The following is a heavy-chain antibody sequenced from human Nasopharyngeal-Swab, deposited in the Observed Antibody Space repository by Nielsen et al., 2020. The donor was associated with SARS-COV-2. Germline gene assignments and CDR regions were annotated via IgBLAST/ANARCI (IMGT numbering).Heavy chain of an antibody. CDR3: AKDQGSYYDY. Sequence: GGSLRLSCAASGFTFSSYAMSWVRQAPGKGLEWVSVIYSGGSSTYYADSVKGRFTIPRDNSKNTLYLQMNSLRAEDTAVYYCAKDQGSYYDYWGQGTLVTVSS. CDR2: IYSGGSST. J-gene: IGHJ4*02. D-gene: IGHD1-26*01. CDR1: GFTFSSYA. V-gene: IGHV3-23*03.